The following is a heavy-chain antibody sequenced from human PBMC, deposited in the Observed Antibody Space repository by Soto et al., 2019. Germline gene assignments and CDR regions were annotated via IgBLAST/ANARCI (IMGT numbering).Heavy chain of an antibody. V-gene: IGHV4-38-2*01. CDR2: IYHSGST. D-gene: IGHD2-2*01. J-gene: IGHJ5*02. CDR3: ASTIRYCSSTSCYQGWFDP. CDR1: GYSISSGYY. Sequence: PSETLSLTCAVSGYSISSGYYWGWIRQPPGKGLEWIGSIYHSGSTYYNPSLKSRVTISVDTSKNQFSLKLSSVTAADTAVYYCASTIRYCSSTSCYQGWFDPWGQGTLVTVSS.